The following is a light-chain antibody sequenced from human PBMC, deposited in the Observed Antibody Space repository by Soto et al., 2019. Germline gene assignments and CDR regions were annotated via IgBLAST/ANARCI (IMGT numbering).Light chain of an antibody. CDR2: AVS. V-gene: IGLV2-14*01. CDR1: SSDIGGYDY. Sequence: QSALTQPASVSGSPGQSITISCTGTSSDIGGYDYVSWYQQRPGKAPQLMIYAVSNRPSGVSNRFSASKSGNTASLFISGLQAEDDADYYCSSYTSDSSYVFGSGTKVPVL. J-gene: IGLJ1*01. CDR3: SSYTSDSSYV.